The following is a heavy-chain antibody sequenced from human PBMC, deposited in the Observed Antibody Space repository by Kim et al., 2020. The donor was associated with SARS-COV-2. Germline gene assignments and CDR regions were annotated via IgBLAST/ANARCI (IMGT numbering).Heavy chain of an antibody. CDR3: ARGGSRRYGMDV. CDR2: IYYSGST. Sequence: SETLSLTCTVSGGSISSYYWSWIRQPPGKGLEWIGYIYYSGSTNYNPSLKSRVTISVDTSKNQFSLKLSSVTAADTAVYYCARGGSRRYGMDVWGQGTTVTVSS. CDR1: GGSISSYY. J-gene: IGHJ6*02. D-gene: IGHD2-15*01. V-gene: IGHV4-59*13.